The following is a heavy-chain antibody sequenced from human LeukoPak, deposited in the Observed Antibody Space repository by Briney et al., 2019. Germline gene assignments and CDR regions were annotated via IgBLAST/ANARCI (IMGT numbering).Heavy chain of an antibody. CDR3: AKDFGYDSSGTFQH. CDR1: GFTFDDYA. V-gene: IGHV3-9*01. J-gene: IGHJ1*01. Sequence: GGSLRLSCAASGFTFDDYAMHWVRQAPGKGLEWVSGIGWNSGSIGYADSVKGRFAISRDNAKNSLYLQMNSLRAEDTALYYCAKDFGYDSSGTFQHWGQGTLVTVSS. D-gene: IGHD3-22*01. CDR2: IGWNSGSI.